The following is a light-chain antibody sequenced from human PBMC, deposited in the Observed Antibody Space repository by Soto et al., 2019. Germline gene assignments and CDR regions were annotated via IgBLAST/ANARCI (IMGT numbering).Light chain of an antibody. Sequence: EIVLTQSPATLSLSPGERATLSCRASQSVNNYLAWYQQKSGQAPRLLIYDASNRATGIPARFSGSGSGTDFTLTISRLEPEDFAVYYCQHRSGFTFGPGTKVDIK. V-gene: IGKV3-11*01. CDR1: QSVNNY. J-gene: IGKJ3*01. CDR2: DAS. CDR3: QHRSGFT.